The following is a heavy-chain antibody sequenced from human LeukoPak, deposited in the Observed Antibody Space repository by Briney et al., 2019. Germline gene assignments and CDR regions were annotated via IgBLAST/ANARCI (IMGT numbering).Heavy chain of an antibody. CDR2: IIPIFGTA. CDR3: ARDRALDSYSYFDY. Sequence: SVKVSCKASGGTFSSYAISWVRQAPGQGLEWMGGIIPIFGTANYAQKFQGRVTIATDESTSTAYMELSSLRSEDTAVYYCARDRALDSYSYFDYWGQGTLVTVSS. D-gene: IGHD3-22*01. CDR1: GGTFSSYA. J-gene: IGHJ4*02. V-gene: IGHV1-69*05.